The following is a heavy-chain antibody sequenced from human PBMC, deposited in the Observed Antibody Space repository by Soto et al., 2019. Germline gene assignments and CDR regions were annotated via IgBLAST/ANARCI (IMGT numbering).Heavy chain of an antibody. V-gene: IGHV3-33*08. D-gene: IGHD1-26*01. J-gene: IGHJ4*02. CDR3: TRDRGVGATNAKDY. Sequence: QVRLVESGGGVVQPGRSLRLSCAASGFKFDNFGMHWVRQAPGKVPEWVAVIWHDGTNEHYADSVKGRFTISRDNSKNTVYLQMNSLRGDDTALYYCTRDRGVGATNAKDYWGQGTRLTVSA. CDR2: IWHDGTNE. CDR1: GFKFDNFG.